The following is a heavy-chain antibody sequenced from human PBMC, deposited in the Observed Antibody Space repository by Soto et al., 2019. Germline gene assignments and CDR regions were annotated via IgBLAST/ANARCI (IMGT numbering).Heavy chain of an antibody. V-gene: IGHV4-59*01. CDR2: IYYSGST. Sequence: SEPLSLTCTVSGGSISSYYWSWIRQPPGKGLEWIGYIYYSGSTNYNPSLKSRVTTSVDTSKNQFSLKLSSVTAADTAVYYCASADGYRGRGFDYWGQGTRVTVS. CDR3: ASADGYRGRGFDY. D-gene: IGHD5-12*01. CDR1: GGSISSYY. J-gene: IGHJ4*02.